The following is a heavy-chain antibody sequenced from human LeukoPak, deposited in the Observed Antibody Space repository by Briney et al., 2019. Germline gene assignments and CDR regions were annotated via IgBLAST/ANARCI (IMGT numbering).Heavy chain of an antibody. CDR1: GGSISSYY. Sequence: SETLSLTCTVSGGSISSYYWSWLRQPPGKGLEWIGYIYYSGSTNYNPSLKSRVTISVDTSKNQFSLKLSSVTAADTAVYYCARGIHNFDCLLPIPNYYFYYWGQGTLVTVSS. CDR3: ARGIHNFDCLLPIPNYYFYY. D-gene: IGHD3-9*01. J-gene: IGHJ4*02. CDR2: IYYSGST. V-gene: IGHV4-59*01.